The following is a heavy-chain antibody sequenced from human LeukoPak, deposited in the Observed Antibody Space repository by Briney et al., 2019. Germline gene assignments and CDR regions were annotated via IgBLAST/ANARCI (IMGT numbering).Heavy chain of an antibody. J-gene: IGHJ6*04. CDR2: INPSGGST. D-gene: IGHD2-2*01. CDR1: GYTFTSYY. Sequence: ASVKVSCKASGYTFTSYYMHWVRQAPGQGLEWMGIINPSGGSTSYAQKFQGRVIMTRDTSTSTVYMELSSLRSEDTAVYYCARESRYCSSTSCYGGFDYYYGMDVWGKGTTVTVSS. CDR3: ARESRYCSSTSCYGGFDYYYGMDV. V-gene: IGHV1-46*01.